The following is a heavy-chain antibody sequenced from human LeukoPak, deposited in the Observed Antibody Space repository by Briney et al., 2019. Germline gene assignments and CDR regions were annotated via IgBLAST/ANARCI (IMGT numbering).Heavy chain of an antibody. J-gene: IGHJ3*02. Sequence: PGGSLRLSCAASGFTFSSFEINWVRQAPGKGLEWVSYISGGGSTKYYADSVKGRFTISRDNAKNSLYLQMSSLRAEDTAVYYCARDEIRTGAFDIWGQGTMVTVSS. CDR3: ARDEIRTGAFDI. CDR2: ISGGGSTK. D-gene: IGHD3-10*01. V-gene: IGHV3-48*03. CDR1: GFTFSSFE.